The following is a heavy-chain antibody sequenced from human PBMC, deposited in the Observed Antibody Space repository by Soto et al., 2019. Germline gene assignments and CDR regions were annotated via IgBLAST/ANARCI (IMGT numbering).Heavy chain of an antibody. V-gene: IGHV4-59*01. J-gene: IGHJ6*02. CDR1: GGSISSYY. CDR3: ARDRYYYGMDV. CDR2: IYYSGST. Sequence: SETLSLTCTVSGGSISSYYWSWIRQPPGKGREWIGYIYYSGSTNYNPSLKSRVTISVDTSKNQFSLKLSSVTAADTAVYYCARDRYYYGMDVWGQGTTVTVSS.